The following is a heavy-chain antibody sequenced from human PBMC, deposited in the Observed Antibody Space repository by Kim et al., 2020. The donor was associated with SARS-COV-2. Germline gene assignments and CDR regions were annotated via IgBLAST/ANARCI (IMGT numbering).Heavy chain of an antibody. D-gene: IGHD2-21*01. CDR1: GFTFSGYT. CDR3: AKDSLWPHLD. V-gene: IGHV3-64D*09. Sequence: GGSLRLSCSASGFTFSGYTMYWVRQAPGKRLEYVLAISRNGGSIYYADSVKGRFTISRDNSKNTLYLQMSSLRVEDTAVYYCAKDSLWPHLDWGQGSRV. CDR2: ISRNGGSI. J-gene: IGHJ1*01.